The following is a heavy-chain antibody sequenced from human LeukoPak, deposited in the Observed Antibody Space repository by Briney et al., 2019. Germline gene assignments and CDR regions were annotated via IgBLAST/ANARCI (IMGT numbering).Heavy chain of an antibody. Sequence: HPGGSLRLSCAASGLTFAKTSMTWVRQAPGKGLEWVSTISPSGRSTYYADSVKGRFTISRDNSKNTLYLQMITLRAGDTAVYYCSAQPEEVAGGMNSWGQGTLVTVSS. CDR3: SAQPEEVAGGMNS. V-gene: IGHV3-23*01. J-gene: IGHJ4*02. CDR1: GLTFAKTS. D-gene: IGHD6-19*01. CDR2: ISPSGRST.